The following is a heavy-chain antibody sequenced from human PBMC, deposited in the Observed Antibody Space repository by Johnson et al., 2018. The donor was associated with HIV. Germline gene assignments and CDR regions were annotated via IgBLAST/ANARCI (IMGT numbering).Heavy chain of an antibody. Sequence: VLLVESGGGLVQPGGSLRLSCAASTFTFSNYWMHWVRQAPGAGLVWVARISGDGYRTAYADSVRGRFTISRDNAKNTLYLQMNGLRDEDTGVYSCARAQLLEDDAFDIWGQGTMVTVSS. J-gene: IGHJ3*02. D-gene: IGHD3-10*01. CDR1: TFTFSNYW. CDR3: ARAQLLEDDAFDI. V-gene: IGHV3-74*02. CDR2: ISGDGYRT.